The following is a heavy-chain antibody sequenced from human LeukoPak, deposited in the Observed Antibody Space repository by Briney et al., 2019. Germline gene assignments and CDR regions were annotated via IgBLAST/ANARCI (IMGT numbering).Heavy chain of an antibody. CDR3: ARADYSGSFWFDP. V-gene: IGHV4-61*02. CDR1: GDSISSGSHF. J-gene: IGHJ5*02. CDR2: TYTTGST. D-gene: IGHD1-26*01. Sequence: PSETLSLTCTVSGDSISSGSHFWFWIRQPAGKGLEWIGRTYTTGSTNYNPSLKSRVTISVDTSKNQFSLKLKSVTAADTAVYYCARADYSGSFWFDPWGQGTLVTVSS.